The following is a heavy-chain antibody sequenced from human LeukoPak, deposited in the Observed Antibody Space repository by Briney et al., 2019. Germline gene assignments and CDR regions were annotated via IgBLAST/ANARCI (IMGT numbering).Heavy chain of an antibody. V-gene: IGHV1-46*01. J-gene: IGHJ4*02. CDR2: INPSGGRT. D-gene: IGHD3-22*01. CDR3: ARAYYDSSGYYPLGY. Sequence: RASVKVSCKASGYSFAGYYMHWVRQAPGQGLEGMGIINPSGGRTSYAQKFQGRVTMTRDMSTSTLYMELSSLRSEDTAVYYCARAYYDSSGYYPLGYWGQGTLVTVSS. CDR1: GYSFAGYY.